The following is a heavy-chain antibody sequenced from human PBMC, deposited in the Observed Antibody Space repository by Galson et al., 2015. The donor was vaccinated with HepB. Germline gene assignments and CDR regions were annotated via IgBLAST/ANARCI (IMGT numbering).Heavy chain of an antibody. Sequence: SCKASGGTFSSYAISWVRQAPGQGLEWMGGIIPIFGTANYAQKFQGRVTITADKSTSTAYMELSSLRSEDTAVYYCARDSGELRPAEAFDIWGQGTMVTVSS. CDR2: IIPIFGTA. CDR3: ARDSGELRPAEAFDI. D-gene: IGHD3-10*01. CDR1: GGTFSSYA. J-gene: IGHJ3*02. V-gene: IGHV1-69*06.